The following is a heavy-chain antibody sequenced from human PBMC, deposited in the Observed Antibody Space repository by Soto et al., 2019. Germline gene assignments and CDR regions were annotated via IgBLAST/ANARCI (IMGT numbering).Heavy chain of an antibody. CDR3: VGGSASGVDH. CDR1: TDTYNTHY. V-gene: IGHV1-46*02. Sequence: ASVKVSCKSSTDTYNTHYIHWVRQAPGQGLEWVGVINPSVGSTNYAQKFQGRVTMTRDTSTTTFYMEVTSLTSEDTAVYYCVGGSASGVDHWGQGTLVTVSS. D-gene: IGHD6-6*01. CDR2: INPSVGST. J-gene: IGHJ4*02.